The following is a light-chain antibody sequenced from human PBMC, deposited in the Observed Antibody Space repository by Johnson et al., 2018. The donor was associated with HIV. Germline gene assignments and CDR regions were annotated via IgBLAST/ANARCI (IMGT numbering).Light chain of an antibody. CDR2: DNN. CDR3: GTWDSSLGKV. V-gene: IGLV1-51*01. J-gene: IGLJ1*01. Sequence: QSVLTQPPSVSAAPGQKFTISCSGSSSNIGNNYVSWYQQLPGTAPKLLIYDNNKRPSGIPDRFSGYKSGTSATLGITGLQTGDEADYYCGTWDSSLGKVFGTGTKVTVL. CDR1: SSNIGNNY.